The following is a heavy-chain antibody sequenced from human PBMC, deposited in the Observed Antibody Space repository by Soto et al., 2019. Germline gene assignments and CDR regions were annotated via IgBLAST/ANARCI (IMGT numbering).Heavy chain of an antibody. CDR3: ARDAPPYYDSPRRHAG. D-gene: IGHD3-16*01. CDR1: GFTVRHYS. V-gene: IGHV3-48*02. CDR2: ISTSSSPR. Sequence: GGALRLSCAASGFTVRHYSMHWVRQAAGKGLDGVAYISTSSSPRYYADSVKGRFTISRDNDRKSIYLEMSSLRDEDTAIYYCARDAPPYYDSPRRHAGWGPGTLVTVSS. J-gene: IGHJ4*02.